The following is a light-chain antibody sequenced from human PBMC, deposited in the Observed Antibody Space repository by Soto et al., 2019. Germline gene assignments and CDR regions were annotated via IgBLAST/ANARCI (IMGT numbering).Light chain of an antibody. CDR3: QQYDNPLLT. Sequence: IQMTQSPSSLSASVGDRVTITCQASQDISNYLNWYQQKPGKAPKLLIYDASNLETGVPSRFSGSGSGTDFTFTISSLQPEDIATYYCQQYDNPLLTFGQGTRLEIK. CDR2: DAS. CDR1: QDISNY. J-gene: IGKJ5*01. V-gene: IGKV1-33*01.